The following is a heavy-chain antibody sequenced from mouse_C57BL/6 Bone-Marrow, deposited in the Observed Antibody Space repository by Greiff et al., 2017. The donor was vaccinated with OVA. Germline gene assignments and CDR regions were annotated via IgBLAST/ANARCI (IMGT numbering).Heavy chain of an antibody. J-gene: IGHJ2*01. CDR3: ARGYPFDY. CDR2: ISSGSSTI. V-gene: IGHV5-17*01. D-gene: IGHD3-2*02. Sequence: EVKVEESGGGLVKPGGSLKLSCAASGFTFSDYGMHWVRQAPEKGLEWVAYISSGSSTIYYADTVKGRFTISRDNAKNTLFLQMTSLRSEDTAMYYCARGYPFDYWGQGTTLTVSS. CDR1: GFTFSDYG.